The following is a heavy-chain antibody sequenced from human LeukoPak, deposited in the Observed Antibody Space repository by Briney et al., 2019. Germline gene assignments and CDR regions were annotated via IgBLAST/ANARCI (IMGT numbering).Heavy chain of an antibody. Sequence: SVKVSCKASGGTFSSYAISWVRQAPGQGLEWMGGIIPIFGTANYAQKFQGRVTMTTDTSTSTAYMELRSLRSDDTAVYYCAREGVGATYFDYWGQGTLVTVSS. V-gene: IGHV1-69*05. CDR2: IIPIFGTA. D-gene: IGHD1-26*01. J-gene: IGHJ4*02. CDR1: GGTFSSYA. CDR3: AREGVGATYFDY.